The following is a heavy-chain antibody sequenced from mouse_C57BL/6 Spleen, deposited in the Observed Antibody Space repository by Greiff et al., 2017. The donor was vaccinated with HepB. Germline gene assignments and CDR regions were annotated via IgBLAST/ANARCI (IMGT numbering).Heavy chain of an antibody. J-gene: IGHJ3*01. CDR1: GYTFTSYG. V-gene: IGHV1-81*01. D-gene: IGHD2-1*01. CDR2: IYPRSGNT. Sequence: VQLQQSGAELARPGASVKLSCKASGYTFTSYGISWVKQRTGQGLEWIGEIYPRSGNTYYNEKFKGKATLTADKSSSTAYMELRSLTSEDSAVYFCARDGNYVVFAYWGQGTLVTVSA. CDR3: ARDGNYVVFAY.